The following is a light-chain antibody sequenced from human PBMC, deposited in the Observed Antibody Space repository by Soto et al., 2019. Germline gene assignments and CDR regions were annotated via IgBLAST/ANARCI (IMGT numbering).Light chain of an antibody. CDR3: QQYDNLPA. V-gene: IGKV3-15*01. J-gene: IGKJ4*01. CDR1: QSFSSN. CDR2: GAS. Sequence: EIVMTQSPATLSVSPVERATLSLRASQSFSSNLAWYQQKPGQAPRLLIYGASTRATGIPARFSGSGSGTDFTFTISSLQPEDIATYYCQQYDNLPAFGGGTKVDI.